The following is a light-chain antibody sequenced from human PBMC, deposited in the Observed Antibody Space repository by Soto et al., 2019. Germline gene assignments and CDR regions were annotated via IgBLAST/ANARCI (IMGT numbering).Light chain of an antibody. J-gene: IGKJ1*01. V-gene: IGKV3-20*01. Sequence: DIVLTQSQGTLSLSPVESATLSCRAGQSVSSSYLAWYQQKPGQAPRLLIYGASNRATGIPDRFSGSGSGTDFTLTISRLEPEDFAVYYCQQYGRSGTFGQGTKVDIK. CDR3: QQYGRSGT. CDR1: QSVSSSY. CDR2: GAS.